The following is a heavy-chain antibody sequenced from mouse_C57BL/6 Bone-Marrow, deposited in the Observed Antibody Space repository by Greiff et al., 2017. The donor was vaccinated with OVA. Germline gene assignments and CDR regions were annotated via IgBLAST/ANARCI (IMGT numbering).Heavy chain of an antibody. J-gene: IGHJ2*01. CDR3: AREVIYYGYDAYFDY. Sequence: VQLQQSGPELVKPGASVKISCKASGYTFTDYYINWVKQRPGQGLEWIGWIFPGSGSTYYNEKFKGKATLTVDKSSSTAYMLLSSLNSEDSAFYYSAREVIYYGYDAYFDYWGQGTTLTVSS. V-gene: IGHV1-75*01. CDR1: GYTFTDYY. D-gene: IGHD2-2*01. CDR2: IFPGSGST.